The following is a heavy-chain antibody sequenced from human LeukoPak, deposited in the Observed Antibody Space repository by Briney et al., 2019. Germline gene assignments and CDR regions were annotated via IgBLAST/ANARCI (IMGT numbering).Heavy chain of an antibody. J-gene: IGHJ5*02. Sequence: SQTLSLTCAISGDIVSSNSAAWNWTRQSPSRGLEWLGRTYYRSKWYNDYAVSVKSRITINPDTSKNQFSLQLNSVTPEDTAVYYCARVPRISTTGWFDPWGQGTLVTVSS. CDR2: TYYRSKWYN. D-gene: IGHD3-10*01. CDR3: ARVPRISTTGWFDP. V-gene: IGHV6-1*01. CDR1: GDIVSSNSAA.